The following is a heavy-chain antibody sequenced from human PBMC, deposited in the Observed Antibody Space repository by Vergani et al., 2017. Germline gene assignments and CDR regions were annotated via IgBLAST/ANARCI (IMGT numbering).Heavy chain of an antibody. CDR1: GGSISSGGYY. D-gene: IGHD3-16*01. CDR2: IYNSGNG. V-gene: IGHV4-39*01. Sequence: QVQLQESGPGLVKPSQTLSLTCTVSGGSISSGGYYWGWIRQPPGKGLEWIGSIYNSGNGDSSSSLKSRVTISADTSKNQFSLRLTSVTAADTAVYYCASGKYYSDSTSHFRGRYFDVWGRGTLVTVAS. CDR3: ASGKYYSDSTSHFRGRYFDV. J-gene: IGHJ2*01.